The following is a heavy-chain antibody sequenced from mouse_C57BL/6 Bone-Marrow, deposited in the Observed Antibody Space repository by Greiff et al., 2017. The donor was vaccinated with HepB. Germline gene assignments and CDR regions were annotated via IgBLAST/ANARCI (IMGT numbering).Heavy chain of an antibody. CDR2: ISDGGSYT. CDR3: ARDDDYGYYAMDY. D-gene: IGHD2-4*01. V-gene: IGHV5-4*01. CDR1: GFTFSSYA. Sequence: EVQVVESGGGLVKPGGSLKLSCAASGFTFSSYAMSWVRQTPEKRLEWVATISDGGSYTYYPDNVKGRFTISRDNAKNNLYLQMSHLKSEDTAMYYCARDDDYGYYAMDYWGQGTSVTVSS. J-gene: IGHJ4*01.